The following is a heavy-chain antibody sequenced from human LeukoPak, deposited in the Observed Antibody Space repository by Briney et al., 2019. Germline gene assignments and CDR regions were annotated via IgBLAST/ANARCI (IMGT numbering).Heavy chain of an antibody. J-gene: IGHJ4*02. CDR1: GDSISSYY. Sequence: PSETLSLTCTVSGDSISSYYWNWIRHPAGKALQWIGRIYTSGSPNYNPSLKSRVTMSVDTSKNQFSLKLTSVAAADTAVYYCARDSGSRGWLIDYWGQGTLVTVSS. D-gene: IGHD6-19*01. CDR3: ARDSGSRGWLIDY. CDR2: IYTSGSP. V-gene: IGHV4-4*07.